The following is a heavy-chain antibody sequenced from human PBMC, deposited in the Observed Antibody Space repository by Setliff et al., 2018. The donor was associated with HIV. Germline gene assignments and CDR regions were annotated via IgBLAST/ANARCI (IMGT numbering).Heavy chain of an antibody. V-gene: IGHV4-59*02. CDR1: GGSVTSYL. J-gene: IGHJ4*02. Sequence: SETLSLTCSISGGSVTSYLWHWFRQPPGKGLEWIGYIYYTGITDNNPSLEGRVTISVDTSKNQVSLRLKSVTTVDTAVYYCARELYGGNSRPFDYWGQGALVTVSS. CDR3: ARELYGGNSRPFDY. CDR2: IYYTGIT. D-gene: IGHD2-21*02.